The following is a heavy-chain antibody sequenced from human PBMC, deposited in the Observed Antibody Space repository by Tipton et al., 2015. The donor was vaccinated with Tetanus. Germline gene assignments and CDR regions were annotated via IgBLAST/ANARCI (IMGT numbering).Heavy chain of an antibody. J-gene: IGHJ4*02. CDR3: ARDERMTGVFDY. D-gene: IGHD2/OR15-2a*01. CDR1: GFTFSSYS. V-gene: IGHV3-21*01. CDR2: ISSSSRYI. Sequence: SLRLSCAASGFTFSSYSMNWVRQAPGKGLEWVSSISSSSRYIYYADSVKGRFTISRDNAKNSLYLQMNSLRAEDTAVYYCARDERMTGVFDYWGQGTLVTVSS.